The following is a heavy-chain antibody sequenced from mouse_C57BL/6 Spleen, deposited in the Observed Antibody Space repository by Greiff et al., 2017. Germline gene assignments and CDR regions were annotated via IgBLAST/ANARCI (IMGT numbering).Heavy chain of an antibody. V-gene: IGHV1-42*01. Sequence: VQLQQSGPELVKPGASMKISCKASGYSFTGYYMNWVKQSPEKSLEWIGEINPSTGGTTYNQKFKAKATLTVDKSSSTAYMQLKSLTSEDSAVYYCARPDYYGSSLYYFDYWGQGTTLTVSS. CDR3: ARPDYYGSSLYYFDY. J-gene: IGHJ2*01. CDR1: GYSFTGYY. CDR2: INPSTGGT. D-gene: IGHD1-1*01.